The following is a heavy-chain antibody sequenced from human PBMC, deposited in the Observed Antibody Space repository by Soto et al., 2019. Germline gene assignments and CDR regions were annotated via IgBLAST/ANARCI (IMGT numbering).Heavy chain of an antibody. CDR1: GFTFSSYA. Sequence: EVQLVESGGGLVQPGGSLRLSCVASGFTFSSYAMHWVRQAPGKGLEYVAATTSNGGNTFYANSVKGRFTISRDNSKNTLYLQMGGLGGEDMAVYYCARAREPDVRYFDWLNGYFDSWGQGTLVTV. J-gene: IGHJ4*02. CDR3: ARAREPDVRYFDWLNGYFDS. CDR2: TTSNGGNT. D-gene: IGHD3-9*01. V-gene: IGHV3-64*01.